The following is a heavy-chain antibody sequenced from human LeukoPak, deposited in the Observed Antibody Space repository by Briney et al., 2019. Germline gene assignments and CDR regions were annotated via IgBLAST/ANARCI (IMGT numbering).Heavy chain of an antibody. V-gene: IGHV4-59*08. CDR1: GGSISSYY. D-gene: IGHD3-22*01. CDR2: IYYSGST. Sequence: SETLSLTCTVSGGSISSYYWSWIRQPPGKGLEWIGYIYYSGSTNYNPSLKSRVTISVDTSKNQFSLKLSSVTAADTAVYYCARHMYYYDSSDYYHAEYFQHWGQGTLVTVSS. J-gene: IGHJ1*01. CDR3: ARHMYYYDSSDYYHAEYFQH.